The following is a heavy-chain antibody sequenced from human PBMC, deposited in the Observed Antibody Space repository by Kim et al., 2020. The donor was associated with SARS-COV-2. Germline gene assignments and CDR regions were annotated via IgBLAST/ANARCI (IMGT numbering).Heavy chain of an antibody. Sequence: GESLKISCKGSGYSFTSYWIGWVRQMPGKGLEWMGIIYPGDSDTRYSPSFQGQVTISADKSISTAYLQWSSLKASDTAMYYCARGLDSSGYYYRGSDYFDYWGQGTLVTVSS. D-gene: IGHD3-22*01. V-gene: IGHV5-51*01. J-gene: IGHJ4*02. CDR1: GYSFTSYW. CDR2: IYPGDSDT. CDR3: ARGLDSSGYYYRGSDYFDY.